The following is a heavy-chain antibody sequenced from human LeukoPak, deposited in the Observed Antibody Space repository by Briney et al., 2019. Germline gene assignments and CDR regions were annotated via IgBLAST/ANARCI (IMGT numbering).Heavy chain of an antibody. CDR3: ARDANFIDTYYYGVLDV. J-gene: IGHJ3*01. Sequence: GGSLRLSCVASGFTFSTYWMTWVRQAPGKGLEWVANIRGDGSRTYYVDSAKGRFTISRDNAKNSLYLQLNSLRADDTALYYCARDANFIDTYYYGVLDVWGQGTMVTVSP. CDR1: GFTFSTYW. CDR2: IRGDGSRT. V-gene: IGHV3-7*01. D-gene: IGHD2-21*01.